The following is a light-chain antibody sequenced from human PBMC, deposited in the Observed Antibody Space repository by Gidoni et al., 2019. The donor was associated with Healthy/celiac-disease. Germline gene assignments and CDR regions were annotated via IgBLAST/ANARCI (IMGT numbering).Light chain of an antibody. J-gene: IGKJ1*01. CDR1: QSVSSN. CDR3: QQYNNWPPWT. Sequence: VMTQSPATLSVSPGERATLSCRASQSVSSNLSWYQQKPGQAPRLLIYGASTRSTGIPARVSGSGSGTEFTLTISSLQSEDFAVYYCQQYNNWPPWTFGQGTKVEIK. V-gene: IGKV3-15*01. CDR2: GAS.